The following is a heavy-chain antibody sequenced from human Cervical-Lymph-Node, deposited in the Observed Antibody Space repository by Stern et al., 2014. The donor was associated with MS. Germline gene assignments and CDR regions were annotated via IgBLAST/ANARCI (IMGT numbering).Heavy chain of an antibody. D-gene: IGHD2/OR15-2a*01. CDR2: IRQDGYGK. CDR3: ARDRRAFLDX. V-gene: IGHV3-7*01. J-gene: IGHJ4*02. CDR1: GFSFGTSW. Sequence: EVQLVESGGGLVQPGGSLRLSCVASGFSFGTSWMRWVRQPPGRGLEWVAIIRQDGYGKFYVDSVKGRFPISRYNARNSLYLQMNSLTVADTAVYYCARDRRAFLDXXXQGTHVAVSS.